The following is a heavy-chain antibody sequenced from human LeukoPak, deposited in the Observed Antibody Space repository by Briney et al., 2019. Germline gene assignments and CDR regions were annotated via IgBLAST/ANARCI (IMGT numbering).Heavy chain of an antibody. CDR3: ASAVWFGESEATNWFDP. D-gene: IGHD3-10*01. Sequence: ASVKVSCKASGYTFTSYDINWVRQATGQGLEWMGWMNPNSGNTGYAQKFQGRVTMTRNTSISTAYMELSSLRSEDTAVYYCASAVWFGESEATNWFDPWGQGTLFTVSS. CDR2: MNPNSGNT. J-gene: IGHJ5*02. V-gene: IGHV1-8*01. CDR1: GYTFTSYD.